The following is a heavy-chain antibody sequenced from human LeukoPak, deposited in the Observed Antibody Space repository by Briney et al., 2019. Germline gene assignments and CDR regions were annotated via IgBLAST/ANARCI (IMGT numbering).Heavy chain of an antibody. D-gene: IGHD2-8*01. CDR1: GFTFSSYG. V-gene: IGHV3-30*18. CDR2: ISYDGSNK. CDR3: AKDGCTNGVCYYFDY. Sequence: GGSLRLSCAASGFTFSSYGMHWVRQAPGKGLEWVAVISYDGSNKYYADSVKGRFTISRDNSKSTLYLQMNSLRAEDTAVYYCAKDGCTNGVCYYFDYWGQGTLVTVSS. J-gene: IGHJ4*02.